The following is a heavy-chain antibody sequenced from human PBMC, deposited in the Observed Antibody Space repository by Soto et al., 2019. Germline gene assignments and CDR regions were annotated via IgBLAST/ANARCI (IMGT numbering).Heavy chain of an antibody. J-gene: IGHJ4*02. CDR1: GFTFTNYA. CDR2: LTGGGKP. Sequence: EVQLLESGGGVVQPGGSRRLSCAASGFTFTNYAMNWVRQAPGKGLEWVSSLTGGGKPYYADSVMGRFTISRDPSESTLFLQMPSLKAEDTAVYYCAKIPWGSSRTGVFGYCCQGTLVTVSS. CDR3: AKIPWGSSRTGVFGY. D-gene: IGHD6-6*01. V-gene: IGHV3-23*01.